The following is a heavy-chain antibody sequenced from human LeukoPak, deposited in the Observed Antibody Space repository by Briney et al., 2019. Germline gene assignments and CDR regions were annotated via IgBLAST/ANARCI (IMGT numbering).Heavy chain of an antibody. V-gene: IGHV3-23*01. Sequence: GGSLRLSCAASGLTFSDYGMTWVRQAPGKGLEWVSGMSGSGGSTYYADSVKGRFTISRDNSKNTLYLQMNSLRAEDTAVYYCAREVVTNLGNYFDYWGQGTLVTVSS. CDR3: AREVVTNLGNYFDY. D-gene: IGHD2-21*02. CDR1: GLTFSDYG. CDR2: MSGSGGST. J-gene: IGHJ4*02.